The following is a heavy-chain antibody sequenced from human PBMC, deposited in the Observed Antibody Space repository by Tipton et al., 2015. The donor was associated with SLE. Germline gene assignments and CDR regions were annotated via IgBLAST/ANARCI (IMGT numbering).Heavy chain of an antibody. V-gene: IGHV4-34*01. CDR1: DGSLSNYY. Sequence: TLSLTCAVHDGSLSNYYWSWFRRPPGRGLEWIGEITRRGKTNYNPSLKSRVTISVDTSKNQFSLNLRSVTAADTAVYYCARELYSSSDGFDYWGQGTLVTVSS. D-gene: IGHD6-6*01. J-gene: IGHJ4*02. CDR2: ITRRGKT. CDR3: ARELYSSSDGFDY.